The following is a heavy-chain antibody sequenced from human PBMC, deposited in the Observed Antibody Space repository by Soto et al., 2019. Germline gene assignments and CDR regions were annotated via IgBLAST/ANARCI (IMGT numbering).Heavy chain of an antibody. CDR1: GYSFTGYW. Sequence: PGESLKISCTGSGYSFTGYWIGWVRQMPGKGLEWMGITYPGDSDTRYTPPFQGQVTISADKSISTAYLLWSSLKASDTAMYYSARMESSGLGIDYWGQGSLVTVSS. J-gene: IGHJ4*02. D-gene: IGHD3-22*01. V-gene: IGHV5-51*01. CDR3: ARMESSGLGIDY. CDR2: TYPGDSDT.